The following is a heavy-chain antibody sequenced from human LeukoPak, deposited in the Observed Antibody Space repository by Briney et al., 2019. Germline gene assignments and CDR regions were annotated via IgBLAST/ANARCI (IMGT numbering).Heavy chain of an antibody. CDR1: GFTFSSYA. CDR2: INHNGNVN. J-gene: IGHJ6*02. D-gene: IGHD3-16*01. V-gene: IGHV3-7*03. CDR3: ARGGGLDV. Sequence: GGSLRLSCAASGFTFSSYAMSWARQAPGKGLEWVACINHNGNVNYYVDSVKGRFTISRDNAKNSLYLQMSNLRAEDTAVYFCARGGGLDVWGQGATVTVSS.